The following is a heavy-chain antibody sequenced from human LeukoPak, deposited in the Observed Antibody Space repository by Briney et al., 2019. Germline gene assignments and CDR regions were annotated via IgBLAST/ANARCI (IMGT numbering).Heavy chain of an antibody. CDR2: ISSSGSTT. CDR1: GFTFSDYY. CDR3: ARKLTTMIVVVNFDY. V-gene: IGHV3-11*01. D-gene: IGHD3-22*01. Sequence: PGGSLRLSCAASGFTFSDYYMSWIRQAPGKGLEWVSYISSSGSTTYYADSVKGRFTISRDNSKNTLYLQMNSLRAEDTAVYYCARKLTTMIVVVNFDYWGQGTLVTVSS. J-gene: IGHJ4*02.